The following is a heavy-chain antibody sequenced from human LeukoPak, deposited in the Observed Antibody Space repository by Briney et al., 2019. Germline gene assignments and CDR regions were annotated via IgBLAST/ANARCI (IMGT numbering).Heavy chain of an antibody. CDR1: GFIFSDYY. J-gene: IGHJ6*03. CDR2: IRYDGSNK. V-gene: IGHV3-30*02. Sequence: GGSLRLSCAASGFIFSDYYMSWIRQAPGKGLEWVAFIRYDGSNKYYADSVKGRFTISRDNSKNTLYLQMNSLRAEDTAVYYCAKGRGYCSSTSCYTDYYYYMDVWGKGTTVTVSS. CDR3: AKGRGYCSSTSCYTDYYYYMDV. D-gene: IGHD2-2*02.